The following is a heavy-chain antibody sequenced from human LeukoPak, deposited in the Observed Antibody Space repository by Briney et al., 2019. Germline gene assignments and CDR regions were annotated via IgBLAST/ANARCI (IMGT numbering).Heavy chain of an antibody. D-gene: IGHD2-15*01. CDR2: INPSGGST. J-gene: IGHJ4*02. CDR1: GYTFTSYY. CDR3: ARSSCSGGSCYRFYDFHY. V-gene: IGHV1-46*01. Sequence: ASVKVSCKASGYTFTSYYMHWVRQAPGQGLEWMGIINPSGGSTSYAQKFQGRVTMTRDMSTSTVYMELCSLRSEDMAVYYCARSSCSGGSCYRFYDFHYWGQGTLVTVSS.